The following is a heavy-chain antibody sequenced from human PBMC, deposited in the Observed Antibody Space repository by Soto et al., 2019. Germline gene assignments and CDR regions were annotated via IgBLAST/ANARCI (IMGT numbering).Heavy chain of an antibody. D-gene: IGHD2-15*01. CDR1: GGSISSGDYY. Sequence: PSGTLSLTCTVSGGSISSGDYYWSWIRQPPGKGLEWIGYIYYSGSTYYNPSLKSRVTISVDTSKNQFSLKLSSVTAADTAVYYCARGCGAAPPSYYYGMDVWGQGTTVTVSS. CDR2: IYYSGST. J-gene: IGHJ6*02. V-gene: IGHV4-30-4*01. CDR3: ARGCGAAPPSYYYGMDV.